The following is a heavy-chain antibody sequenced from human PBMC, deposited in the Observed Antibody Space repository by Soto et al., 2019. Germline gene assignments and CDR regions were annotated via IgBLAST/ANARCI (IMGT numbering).Heavy chain of an antibody. Sequence: QLQLQESGPGLVKPSETLSLTCTVSGGSISSSSYYWGWIRQPPGKGLEWIGSIYYSGSTYYNPSLKSRVTISVDTSKNQFSLKLSSVTAADTAVYYCARSIAVAGPYYFDYWGQGTLVTASS. CDR3: ARSIAVAGPYYFDY. CDR2: IYYSGST. V-gene: IGHV4-39*01. J-gene: IGHJ4*02. CDR1: GGSISSSSYY. D-gene: IGHD6-19*01.